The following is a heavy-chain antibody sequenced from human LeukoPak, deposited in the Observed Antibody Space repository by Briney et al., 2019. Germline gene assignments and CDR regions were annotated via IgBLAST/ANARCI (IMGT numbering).Heavy chain of an antibody. CDR1: GGSISSGGYS. D-gene: IGHD2-2*01. J-gene: IGHJ5*02. CDR3: ASRVVPAAMWMGWFDP. Sequence: PSQTVSLTCAVSGGSISSGGYSWSWIRQPPGKGLEWIGYIYHSGSTYYNPSLKSRVTISVDWSKNQFSLKLSSVTAADTAVYYCASRVVPAAMWMGWFDPWGQGTLVTVSS. CDR2: IYHSGST. V-gene: IGHV4-30-2*01.